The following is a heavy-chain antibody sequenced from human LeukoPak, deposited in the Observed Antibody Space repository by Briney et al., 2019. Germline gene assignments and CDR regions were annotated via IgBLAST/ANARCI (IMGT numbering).Heavy chain of an antibody. CDR1: GGTFSSYA. CDR2: IIPILGIA. Sequence: SVKVSCKASGGTFSSYAISWVRQAPGQGLEWMGRIIPILGIANYAQKFQGRVTITADRSTSTAYMELRSLRSDDTAVYYCARDRYSSSWYDDYWGQGTLVTVSS. CDR3: ARDRYSSSWYDDY. J-gene: IGHJ4*02. V-gene: IGHV1-69*04. D-gene: IGHD6-13*01.